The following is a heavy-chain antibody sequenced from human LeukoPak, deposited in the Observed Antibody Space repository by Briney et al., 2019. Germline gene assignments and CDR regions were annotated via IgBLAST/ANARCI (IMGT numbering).Heavy chain of an antibody. D-gene: IGHD3-10*01. CDR2: IYHSGST. CDR3: ARIFITMVRGHYGMDV. V-gene: IGHV4-4*02. CDR1: GGSISSSNW. Sequence: SGTLSLTCAVSGGSISSSNWWSWVRQPPGKGLEWIGEIYHSGSTNYNPSLKSRVTISVDKSKNQFSLKLSSVTAADTAVYYCARIFITMVRGHYGMDVWGQGTTVTVSS. J-gene: IGHJ6*02.